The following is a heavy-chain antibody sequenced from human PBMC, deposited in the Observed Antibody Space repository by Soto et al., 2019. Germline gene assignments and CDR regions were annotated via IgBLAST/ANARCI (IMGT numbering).Heavy chain of an antibody. Sequence: SETLSLTCTVSGGSISSGDYYWSWIRQPPGKGLEWIGYIYYSGSTYYNPSLKSRVTISVDTSKNQFSLKLSSVTAADTAVYYCARTYYYDSSGYYPPLYYFDYWGQGTPVTVSS. D-gene: IGHD3-22*01. CDR2: IYYSGST. CDR3: ARTYYYDSSGYYPPLYYFDY. CDR1: GGSISSGDYY. V-gene: IGHV4-30-4*01. J-gene: IGHJ4*02.